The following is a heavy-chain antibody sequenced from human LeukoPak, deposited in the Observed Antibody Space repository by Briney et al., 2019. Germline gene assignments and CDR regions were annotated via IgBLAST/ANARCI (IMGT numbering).Heavy chain of an antibody. CDR2: ISGSGGST. D-gene: IGHD3-22*01. CDR3: AKDFGIVVVFDAFDI. Sequence: GGSLRLSCAASGFTFTSYAMSWVRQAPGKGLEWVSAISGSGGSTYYADSVKGRFTISRDNSKNALYLQMNSLRAEDTAVYYCAKDFGIVVVFDAFDIWGQGTMVTVSS. V-gene: IGHV3-23*01. CDR1: GFTFTSYA. J-gene: IGHJ3*02.